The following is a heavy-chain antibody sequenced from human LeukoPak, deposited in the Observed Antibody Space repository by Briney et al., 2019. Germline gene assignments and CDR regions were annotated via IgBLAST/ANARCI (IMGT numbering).Heavy chain of an antibody. CDR1: GYTFTSYG. CDR3: ARDRIRPEFNDY. V-gene: IGHV1-18*01. CDR2: IGAYNGNT. Sequence: GASVKVSCKASGYTFTSYGISWVRQAPGQGLEGMGWIGAYNGNTNYAQKLQGRVTMTTDTSTSTAYMELRSLRSDDTAVYYCARDRIRPEFNDYWGQGTLVTVSS. J-gene: IGHJ4*02. D-gene: IGHD1-14*01.